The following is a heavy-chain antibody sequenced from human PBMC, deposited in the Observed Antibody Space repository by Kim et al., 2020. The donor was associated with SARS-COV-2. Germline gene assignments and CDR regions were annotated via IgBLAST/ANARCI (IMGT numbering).Heavy chain of an antibody. D-gene: IGHD3-16*01. CDR1: GGPINSRGYY. CDR3: ARPGEGIGDTFDY. J-gene: IGHJ4*01. V-gene: IGHV4-39*01. Sequence: SETLSLTCSVSGGPINSRGYYWGWIRQSPGKGLEWIGSIYYAGSTYYNPSLEGRVTISVDPSKNQLSLRLTSVTAADTAVYYCARPGEGIGDTFDYWG. CDR2: IYYAGST.